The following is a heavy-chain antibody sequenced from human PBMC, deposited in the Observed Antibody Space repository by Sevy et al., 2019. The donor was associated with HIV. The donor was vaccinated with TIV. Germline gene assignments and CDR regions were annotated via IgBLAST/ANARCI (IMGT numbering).Heavy chain of an antibody. CDR2: ISGSDTTI. Sequence: GGSLRLSCAASGFTFSSYSINWVRQAPGKGLEWVSYISGSDTTIYYADSVKGRFTISRDNAKNSLYLQMNSLRVEDTAVYYCATGVAALPGYYYGMDVWGQGTTVTVSS. D-gene: IGHD2-15*01. CDR1: GFTFSSYS. V-gene: IGHV3-48*01. J-gene: IGHJ6*02. CDR3: ATGVAALPGYYYGMDV.